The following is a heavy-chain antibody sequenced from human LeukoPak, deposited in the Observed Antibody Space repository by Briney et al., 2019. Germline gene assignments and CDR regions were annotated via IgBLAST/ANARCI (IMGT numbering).Heavy chain of an antibody. CDR1: GYTCTSYG. J-gene: IGHJ4*02. CDR3: ARIDYGDYLGDY. CDR2: ISAYNGNT. D-gene: IGHD4-17*01. Sequence: ASVKVSCKASGYTCTSYGISWVRQAPGQGREWMGWISAYNGNTNYAQKLQGRVTMTTDTSTSTAYMELRSLRSDDTAVYYCARIDYGDYLGDYWGQGTLVTVSS. V-gene: IGHV1-18*04.